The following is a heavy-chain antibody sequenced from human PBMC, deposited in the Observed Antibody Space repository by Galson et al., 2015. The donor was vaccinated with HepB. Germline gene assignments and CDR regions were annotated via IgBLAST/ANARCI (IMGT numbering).Heavy chain of an antibody. CDR1: GGSISSYY. D-gene: IGHD6-13*01. CDR2: IYYSGST. J-gene: IGHJ6*02. V-gene: IGHV4-59*01. CDR3: ARENYSSSWYNYYYGMDV. Sequence: ETLSLTCTVSGGSISSYYWSWIRQPPGKGLEWIGYIYYSGSTNYNPSLKSRVTISVDTSKNQFSLKLSSVTAADTAVYYCARENYSSSWYNYYYGMDVWGQGTTVTVSS.